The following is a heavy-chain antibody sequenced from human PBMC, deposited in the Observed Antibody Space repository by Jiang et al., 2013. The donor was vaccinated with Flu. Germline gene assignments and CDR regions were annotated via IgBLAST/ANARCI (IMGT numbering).Heavy chain of an antibody. CDR1: GFIFSNYP. D-gene: IGHD7-27*01. Sequence: VQLLESGGDLVQPGGSLRLSCAASGFIFSNYPLSWVRQAPGKGLEWISAISASAYETYYADSVKGRFTIFRDNSKNTLYLQMNSLRAEDTAVYYCATHLNWGSMLCAFNIWGQGTVVTVSS. V-gene: IGHV3-23*01. CDR2: ISASAYET. J-gene: IGHJ3*02. CDR3: ATHLNWGSMLCAFNI.